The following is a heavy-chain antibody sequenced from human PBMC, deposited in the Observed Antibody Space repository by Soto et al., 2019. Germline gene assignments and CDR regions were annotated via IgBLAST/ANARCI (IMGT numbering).Heavy chain of an antibody. CDR1: GCTFSRYW. D-gene: IGHD3-16*01. CDR3: ASNYAYAEGYYWYGIDV. V-gene: IGHV3-74*01. Sequence: EVQLVESGGGLVLPGGSLRLSCAASGCTFSRYWMHWVRQAPGKGLVWVSRISSYGSDTHYADSVKGRFTISRDNAKNTLYLQMNSLRADDTAVYYCASNYAYAEGYYWYGIDVWGQGTTVTVSS. CDR2: ISSYGSDT. J-gene: IGHJ6*02.